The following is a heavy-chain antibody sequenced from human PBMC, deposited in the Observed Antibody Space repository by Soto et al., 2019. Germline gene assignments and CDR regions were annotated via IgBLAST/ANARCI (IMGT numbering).Heavy chain of an antibody. V-gene: IGHV1-18*01. CDR1: GYTFTSYG. CDR3: ARVGSGWYEDAFDI. Sequence: ASVKVSCKASGYTFTSYGISWVRQAPGQGLEWMGWISAYNGNTNYAQKLQGRVTMTTDTSTSTAYMELRSLRSDDTAVYSCARVGSGWYEDAFDIWGQGTMVTVSS. J-gene: IGHJ3*02. CDR2: ISAYNGNT. D-gene: IGHD6-19*01.